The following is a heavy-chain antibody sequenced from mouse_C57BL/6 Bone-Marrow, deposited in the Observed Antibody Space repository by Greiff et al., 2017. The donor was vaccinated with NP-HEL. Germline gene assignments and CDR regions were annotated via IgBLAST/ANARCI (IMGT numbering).Heavy chain of an antibody. CDR2: ISDGGSYT. CDR1: GFTFSSYA. CDR3: ARVLWGNYDYAMDY. V-gene: IGHV5-4*01. J-gene: IGHJ4*01. D-gene: IGHD2-1*01. Sequence: EVHLVESGGGLVKPGGSLKLSCAASGFTFSSYAMSWVRQTPEKWLEWVATISDGGSYTYYPDNVKGRFTISRDNAKNNLYLQMSHLKSEDTAMYYCARVLWGNYDYAMDYWGQGTSVTVSS.